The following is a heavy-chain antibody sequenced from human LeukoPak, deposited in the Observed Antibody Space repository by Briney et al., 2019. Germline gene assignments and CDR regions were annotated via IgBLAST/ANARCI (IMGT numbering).Heavy chain of an antibody. CDR3: ARQGLVRIRHLDY. D-gene: IGHD3/OR15-3a*01. Sequence: TSETLSLTCTVSGGSISSSSYYWGWIRQPPGKGLEWIGSIYYSGSTYYNPSLKSRVTISADTSKNQFSLKLSSVTAADTAVYYCARQGLVRIRHLDYWGQGTLVTVSS. V-gene: IGHV4-39*01. J-gene: IGHJ4*02. CDR2: IYYSGST. CDR1: GGSISSSSYY.